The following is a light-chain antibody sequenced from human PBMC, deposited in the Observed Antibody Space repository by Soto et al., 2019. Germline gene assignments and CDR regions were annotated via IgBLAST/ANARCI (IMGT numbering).Light chain of an antibody. CDR3: CAYAGDTTWV. CDR1: SSDIGTYNL. Sequence: QSALTQPASVSGSPGQSIIISCTGTSSDIGTYNLVSWYQQHPGKVPKLLVYEGSERPSGVSSRFSGSKSGNTASLTISGLQAEDEADYHCCAYAGDTTWVFGGGTKVTVL. J-gene: IGLJ3*02. CDR2: EGS. V-gene: IGLV2-23*01.